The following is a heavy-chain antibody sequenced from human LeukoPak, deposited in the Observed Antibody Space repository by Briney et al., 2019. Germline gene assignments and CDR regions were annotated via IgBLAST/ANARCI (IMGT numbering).Heavy chain of an antibody. CDR3: ATYSLSWY. CDR2: IKNKGDGGTT. D-gene: IGHD2-15*01. CDR1: GFTFSNAW. J-gene: IGHJ4*02. Sequence: GGSLRLSCVASGFTFSNAWLSWVRQAPGKGLEWVGRIKNKGDGGTTDYPASVKGRFTISRDDSKNTLFLQMNRLDTEDTGVYYCATYSLSWYWGQGTLVTVSS. V-gene: IGHV3-15*01.